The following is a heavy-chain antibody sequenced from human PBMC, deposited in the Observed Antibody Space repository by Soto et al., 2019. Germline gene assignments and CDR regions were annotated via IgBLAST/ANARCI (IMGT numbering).Heavy chain of an antibody. CDR2: TYYRSKWYN. D-gene: IGHD1-26*01. CDR3: ARWDHDSEKFDY. Sequence: PSQTLSLTCVISGDSVTSNIAAWNWIRQSPSSGLEWLGRTYYRSKWYNDNAVSVRSRITISPDTSKNQFSLQLNSVTPEDTAVYYCARWDHDSEKFDYWGQGTLVTVSS. J-gene: IGHJ4*02. V-gene: IGHV6-1*01. CDR1: GDSVTSNIAA.